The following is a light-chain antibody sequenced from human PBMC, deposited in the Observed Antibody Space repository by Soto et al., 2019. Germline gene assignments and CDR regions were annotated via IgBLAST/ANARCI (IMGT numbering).Light chain of an antibody. CDR2: HAS. CDR3: QQYRTYS. Sequence: IQLTQSPTTLPASVGDRVTLTCRASERISNWLAWYQQRPGTAPKLLIYHASILETAVPSRFSGNGSGTEFTLIISSLQPGHFATYYCQQYRTYSFGQGSRVEIK. CDR1: ERISNW. V-gene: IGKV1-5*01. J-gene: IGKJ1*01.